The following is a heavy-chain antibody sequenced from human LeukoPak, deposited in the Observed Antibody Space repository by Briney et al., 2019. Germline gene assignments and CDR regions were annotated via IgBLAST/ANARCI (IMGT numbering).Heavy chain of an antibody. V-gene: IGHV4-59*01. Sequence: SETLSLTCTVSGGSISSYYWSWIRQPPGKGLEWIGYIYSSGGTNYNPSLKSRVTMSVDTSKDQFSLKVSSVTAADTAVYYCARVFDSGSQAYFYYMDVWGKGTTVTIFS. J-gene: IGHJ6*03. CDR1: GGSISSYY. D-gene: IGHD3-10*01. CDR3: ARVFDSGSQAYFYYMDV. CDR2: IYSSGGT.